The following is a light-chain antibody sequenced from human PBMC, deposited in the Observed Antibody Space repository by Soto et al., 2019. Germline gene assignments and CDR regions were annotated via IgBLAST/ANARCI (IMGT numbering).Light chain of an antibody. CDR1: SSDVGSYNL. V-gene: IGLV2-23*01. J-gene: IGLJ3*02. CDR2: EGS. Sequence: QSVLTQPASVSGSPGQSITISCTGTSSDVGSYNLVSWYQQHPGKAPKLMIYEGSKRPSGVSNRFSASQSGNTASLTISGLQAEDESDYYCCSYAGSNNWVFGGGTKLNVL. CDR3: CSYAGSNNWV.